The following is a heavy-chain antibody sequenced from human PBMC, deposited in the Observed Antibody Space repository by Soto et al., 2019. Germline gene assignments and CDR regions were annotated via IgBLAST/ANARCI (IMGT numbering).Heavy chain of an antibody. Sequence: LRLSCAASGFTFSRYGMHWVRQAPGRGLEWVAVIWYDGSNIYYADSVKGRFTISRDNSKDTLDLQMNSLRAEDTAVYYCARDREQWLVGYYFDYWGQGTLVTVSS. V-gene: IGHV3-33*01. CDR2: IWYDGSNI. D-gene: IGHD6-19*01. J-gene: IGHJ4*02. CDR1: GFTFSRYG. CDR3: ARDREQWLVGYYFDY.